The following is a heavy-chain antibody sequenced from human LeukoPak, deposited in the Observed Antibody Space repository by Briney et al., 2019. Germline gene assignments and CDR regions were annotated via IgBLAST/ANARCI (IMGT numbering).Heavy chain of an antibody. CDR2: IYYSGST. CDR1: GGSISSYY. CDR3: ASEPYGSGSFLGAFDI. D-gene: IGHD3-10*01. J-gene: IGHJ3*02. V-gene: IGHV4-39*01. Sequence: SETLSLTCTVSGGSISSYYWGWIRQPPGKGLEWIGSIYYSGSTYYNPSLKSRVTISIDTSKNQFPLKLSSVTAADTAVYYCASEPYGSGSFLGAFDIWGQGTMVTVSS.